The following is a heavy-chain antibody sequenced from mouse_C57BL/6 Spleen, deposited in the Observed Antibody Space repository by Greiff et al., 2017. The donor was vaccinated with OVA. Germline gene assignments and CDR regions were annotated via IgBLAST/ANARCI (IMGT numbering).Heavy chain of an antibody. Sequence: VQLQQSGPELVKPGASVKISCKASGYTFTDYYMNWVKQSHGKSLEWIGDINPNNGGTSYNQKFKGKATLTVDKSSSTAYMELRSLTSEDSAVYYCARQRWAMDYWGQGTSVTVSS. D-gene: IGHD2-3*01. CDR1: GYTFTDYY. J-gene: IGHJ4*01. V-gene: IGHV1-26*01. CDR2: INPNNGGT. CDR3: ARQRWAMDY.